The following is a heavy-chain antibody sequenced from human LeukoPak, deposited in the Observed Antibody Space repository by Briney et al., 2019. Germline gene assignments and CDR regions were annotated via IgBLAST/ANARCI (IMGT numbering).Heavy chain of an antibody. D-gene: IGHD3-10*01. J-gene: IGHJ4*02. CDR2: IKQDGSEK. Sequence: GGSLRLSCAASGFTLSTYWMSWVRQAPGKGLEWVARIKQDGSEKHYVDSVKGRFTISRDNSKNTLYLQMNSLRAEDTAVYYCAREVTMVRGFDYWGQGTLVTVSS. CDR1: GFTLSTYW. V-gene: IGHV3-7*01. CDR3: AREVTMVRGFDY.